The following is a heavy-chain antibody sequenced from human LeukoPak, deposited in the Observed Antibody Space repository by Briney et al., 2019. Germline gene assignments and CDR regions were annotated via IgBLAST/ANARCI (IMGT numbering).Heavy chain of an antibody. J-gene: IGHJ4*02. CDR1: GGSIRRYY. Sequence: SVPLSLLCSLSGGSIRRYYWRWTRQPPGKGREWLGYIYYSGSNNHHPPLKSRVTISVDTSKNQFSLKLSSVTAADTAVYYCARLADFDWQFDYWGQGTLVTVSS. CDR3: ARLADFDWQFDY. D-gene: IGHD3-9*01. V-gene: IGHV4-59*13. CDR2: IYYSGSN.